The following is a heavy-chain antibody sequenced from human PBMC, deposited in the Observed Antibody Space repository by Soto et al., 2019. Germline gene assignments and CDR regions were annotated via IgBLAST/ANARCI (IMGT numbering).Heavy chain of an antibody. CDR3: AKELFRGGSAARPDPYYSGMDV. CDR2: ISFDGINK. D-gene: IGHD6-6*01. CDR1: GFTFSAYG. J-gene: IGHJ6*02. V-gene: IGHV3-30*18. Sequence: QVQLVESGGGVVQPGRALRLSCAASGFTFSAYGMHWVRQAPGKGLEWVALISFDGINKYYADSVKGRFSISRDNSENALYIHMNSWRPEDTAVHYFAKELFRGGSAARPDPYYSGMDVWGLGTTVTVSS.